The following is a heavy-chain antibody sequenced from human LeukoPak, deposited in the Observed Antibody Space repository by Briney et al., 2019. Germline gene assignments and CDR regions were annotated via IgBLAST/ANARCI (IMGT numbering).Heavy chain of an antibody. Sequence: SETLSLTCTVSGGSISSSSYYWGWIRQPPGKGLEWIGSIYYSGSTNYNPSLKSRVTISVDTSKNQFSLKLSSVTAADTAVYYCASGTYYYDSSGFYYYYYGMDVWGQGTTVTVSS. CDR2: IYYSGST. D-gene: IGHD3-22*01. CDR1: GGSISSSSYY. CDR3: ASGTYYYDSSGFYYYYYGMDV. J-gene: IGHJ6*02. V-gene: IGHV4-39*07.